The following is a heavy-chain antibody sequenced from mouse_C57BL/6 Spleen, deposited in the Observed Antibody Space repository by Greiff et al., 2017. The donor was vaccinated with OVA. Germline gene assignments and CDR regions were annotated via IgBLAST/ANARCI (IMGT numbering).Heavy chain of an antibody. CDR3: ARANYYGSSYFYFDY. Sequence: VQLQQSGPELVKPGASVKISCKASGYAFSSSWMNWVKQRPGKGLEWIGRIYPGDGDTNYNGKFKGKATLTAAKSSSTAYMQLSSLTSEDSAVYFCARANYYGSSYFYFDYWGQGTTLTVSS. CDR1: GYAFSSSW. J-gene: IGHJ2*01. V-gene: IGHV1-82*01. CDR2: IYPGDGDT. D-gene: IGHD1-1*01.